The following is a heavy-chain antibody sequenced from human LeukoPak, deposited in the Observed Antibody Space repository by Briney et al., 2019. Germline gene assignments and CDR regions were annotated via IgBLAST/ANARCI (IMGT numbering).Heavy chain of an antibody. CDR3: AKSSQRGYSGYSQYYFDY. Sequence: PGGSLRLSCAASGFTFSSYAMSWVRQAPGKGLEWVSAISGSGGSTYYADSVKGRFTISRDNSKNTLYLQMNSLRAEDTAVYYCAKSSQRGYSGYSQYYFDYWGQGTLVTVSS. CDR1: GFTFSSYA. CDR2: ISGSGGST. D-gene: IGHD5-12*01. J-gene: IGHJ4*02. V-gene: IGHV3-23*01.